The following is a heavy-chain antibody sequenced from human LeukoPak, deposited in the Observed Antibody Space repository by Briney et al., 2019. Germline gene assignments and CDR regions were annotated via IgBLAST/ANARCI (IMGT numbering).Heavy chain of an antibody. CDR2: ISSSGSTI. CDR1: GFTFSDYY. CDR3: ARIKTVAGTDAFDI. Sequence: GGSLRLSCAASGFTFSDYYMSWIRQAPGKGLEWVSYISSSGSTIYYADSVKGRFTISRDNAKNSLYLQMNSLRAEDTAVYYCARIKTVAGTDAFDIWGQGTMVTVSS. J-gene: IGHJ3*02. D-gene: IGHD6-19*01. V-gene: IGHV3-11*01.